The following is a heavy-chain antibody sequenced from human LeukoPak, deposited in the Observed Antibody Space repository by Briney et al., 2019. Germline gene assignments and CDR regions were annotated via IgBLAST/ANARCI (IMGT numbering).Heavy chain of an antibody. D-gene: IGHD6-13*01. CDR2: MNPNSGNT. V-gene: IGHV1-8*01. Sequence: ASVKVSCKASGYTFTSHDINWVRQATGQGLEWVGWMNPNSGNTGYAQKFQGRVTMTRNTSISTAYMELSSLRSEDTAVYYCARDYRGIAAAGKGSYYYYYYMDVWGKGTTVTVSS. CDR1: GYTFTSHD. J-gene: IGHJ6*03. CDR3: ARDYRGIAAAGKGSYYYYYYMDV.